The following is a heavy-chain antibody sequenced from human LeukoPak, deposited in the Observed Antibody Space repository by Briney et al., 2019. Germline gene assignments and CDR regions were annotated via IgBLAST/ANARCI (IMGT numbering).Heavy chain of an antibody. J-gene: IGHJ4*02. CDR1: GGSFSGYY. CDR2: INHSGST. CDR3: ARFVVVTASYYFDY. Sequence: PSETLSLTCAVYGGSFSGYYWSWIRQPPGKGLEWIGEINHSGSTNYNPSLKSRVTISVDTSKNQFSLKLSSVTAADTAVYYCARFVVVTASYYFDYWGQGTLVTVSS. D-gene: IGHD2-21*02. V-gene: IGHV4-34*01.